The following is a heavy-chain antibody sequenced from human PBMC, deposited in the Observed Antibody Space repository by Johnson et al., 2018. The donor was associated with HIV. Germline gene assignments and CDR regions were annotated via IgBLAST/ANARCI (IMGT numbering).Heavy chain of an antibody. Sequence: QVQLVESGGGVVRPGGSLRLSCAASGFTFSSYAMHWVRQAPGTGLEWVALVSYDGRNQYHADSVKGRFTISRDNAKNSLSLEMSDLRVEDTAIYYCARAHLIFPKNAFDFWGQGTMVTVSS. CDR1: GFTFSSYA. CDR2: VSYDGRNQ. D-gene: IGHD3-3*02. CDR3: ARAHLIFPKNAFDF. J-gene: IGHJ3*01. V-gene: IGHV3-30-3*01.